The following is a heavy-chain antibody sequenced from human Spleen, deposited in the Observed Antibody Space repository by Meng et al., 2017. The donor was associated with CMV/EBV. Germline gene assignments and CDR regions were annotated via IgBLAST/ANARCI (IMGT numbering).Heavy chain of an antibody. Sequence: AAVRSATYYWSCIRQPPGEGLEWIGYIYYSGRTNSNPSLKSRVTISLDTSKIQFSLKLSSVTAADTAVYYCASSGHNRRGRVNWFDPWGQGTLVTVSS. D-gene: IGHD1-14*01. CDR2: IYYSGRT. CDR1: AAVRSATYY. CDR3: ASSGHNRRGRVNWFDP. V-gene: IGHV4-61*01. J-gene: IGHJ5*02.